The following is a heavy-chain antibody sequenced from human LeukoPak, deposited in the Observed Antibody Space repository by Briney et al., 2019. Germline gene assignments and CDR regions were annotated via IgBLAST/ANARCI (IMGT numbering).Heavy chain of an antibody. CDR1: GYTFSSAW. CDR2: IKTDGST. D-gene: IGHD2-8*01. V-gene: IGHV3-74*01. Sequence: SGGSLRLSCSGSGYTFSSAWMQWVRRAPGKGLMWVSRIKTDGSTDYADSVKGRFTISRDNAKNTLCLEMNSLRVDDTAVCYCARDWCHSFDYWGQGVLVTVSS. CDR3: ARDWCHSFDY. J-gene: IGHJ4*02.